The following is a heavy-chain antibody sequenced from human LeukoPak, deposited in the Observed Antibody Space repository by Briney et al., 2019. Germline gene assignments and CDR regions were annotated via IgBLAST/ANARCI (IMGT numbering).Heavy chain of an antibody. CDR3: AKVRYYSSGYFDY. CDR1: GFTFSSYG. Sequence: PGGSLRLSCAASGFTFSSYGMHWVRQAPGKGLEWVAVISYDGSNKYYADSVKGRFTISRDNSKNTLYLQMNSLRAEDTAVYYCAKVRYYSSGYFDYWGQGTLVIVSS. CDR2: ISYDGSNK. V-gene: IGHV3-30*18. J-gene: IGHJ4*02. D-gene: IGHD2-21*01.